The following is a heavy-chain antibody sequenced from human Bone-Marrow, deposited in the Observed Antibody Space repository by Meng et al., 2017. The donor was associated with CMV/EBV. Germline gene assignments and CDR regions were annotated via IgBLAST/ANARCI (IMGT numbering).Heavy chain of an antibody. J-gene: IGHJ3*02. CDR1: LS. CDR2: FDPEDGET. D-gene: IGHD3-22*01. V-gene: IGHV1-24*01. CDR3: ATDQFAVYYDSSGIQGDAFDI. Sequence: LSMHWVRQAPGKGLEWMGGFDPEDGETIYAQKFQGRVTMTEDTSTDTAYMELSSLRSEDTAVYYCATDQFAVYYDSSGIQGDAFDIWGQGTMVTVSS.